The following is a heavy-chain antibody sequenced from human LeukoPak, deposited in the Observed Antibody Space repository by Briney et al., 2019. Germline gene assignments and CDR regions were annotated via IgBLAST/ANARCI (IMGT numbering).Heavy chain of an antibody. J-gene: IGHJ4*02. CDR3: TRDRSRAEDD. V-gene: IGHV3-7*01. CDR1: GFTFSGHW. Sequence: GGSLRLSCAASGFTFSGHWMSWVRQAPGRGLEWVANINQGGSDKYYVDSVKGRFTISRDNANNLLYLQVNSLRGEDTAVYYCTRDRSRAEDDWGQGTLVTVSS. D-gene: IGHD1-14*01. CDR2: INQGGSDK.